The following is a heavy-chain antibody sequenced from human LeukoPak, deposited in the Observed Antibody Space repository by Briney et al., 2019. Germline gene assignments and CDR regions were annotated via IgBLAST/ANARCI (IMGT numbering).Heavy chain of an antibody. CDR1: GYTFTRYG. CDR3: ARTMAVHAFDI. Sequence: ASVKVSCKASGYTFTRYGISWMRQAPGQGREWMGWISGYSGNTNYAQKFQGRVTMTTDTSTETIFMELRSLTSDDTAVYYCARTMAVHAFDIWGQGTLVTVSP. CDR2: ISGYSGNT. J-gene: IGHJ3*02. V-gene: IGHV1-18*01. D-gene: IGHD3-10*01.